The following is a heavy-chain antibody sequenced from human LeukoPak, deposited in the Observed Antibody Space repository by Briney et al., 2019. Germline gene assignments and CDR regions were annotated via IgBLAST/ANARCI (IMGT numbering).Heavy chain of an antibody. CDR3: ARDRAGAYSDTLDI. CDR1: GFTVSGSY. Sequence: GGSLRLSCAASGFTVSGSYMNWVRQAPGKGLEWVSVTYIDGSTYYADSVRGRFTISRDNSKNTLYLHMNSLRAEDTAVYFCARDRAGAYSDTLDIWGQGTMVTVSS. D-gene: IGHD3-10*01. CDR2: TYIDGST. J-gene: IGHJ3*02. V-gene: IGHV3-53*01.